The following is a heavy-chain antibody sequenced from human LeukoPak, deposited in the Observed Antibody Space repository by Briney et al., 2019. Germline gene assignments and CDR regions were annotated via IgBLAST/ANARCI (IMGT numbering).Heavy chain of an antibody. V-gene: IGHV3-23*01. CDR3: AKDLIWNSGYPFQVDY. CDR2: ISGSGGTT. J-gene: IGHJ4*02. Sequence: GGSLRLSCAASGFTFNNYAMSWVRQAPGKGLEWVSAISGSGGTTYYADSVKGRFTFSRDNSKNTLYLQMNSLRAEDTAVYYCAKDLIWNSGYPFQVDYWGQGTLVTVSS. D-gene: IGHD3-10*01. CDR1: GFTFNNYA.